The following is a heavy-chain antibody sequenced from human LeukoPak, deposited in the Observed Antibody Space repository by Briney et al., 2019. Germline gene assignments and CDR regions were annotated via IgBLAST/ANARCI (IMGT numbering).Heavy chain of an antibody. V-gene: IGHV4-4*02. Sequence: SETLSLTCAVSGGSISSSNWWSWVRQPPGKGLERIGEIYHSGSTNYNPSLKSRVTISVDKSKNQFSLKLSSVTAADTAVYYCAREGADCSGGSCNYYYGMDVWGQGTTVTVSS. J-gene: IGHJ6*02. D-gene: IGHD2-15*01. CDR3: AREGADCSGGSCNYYYGMDV. CDR2: IYHSGST. CDR1: GGSISSSNW.